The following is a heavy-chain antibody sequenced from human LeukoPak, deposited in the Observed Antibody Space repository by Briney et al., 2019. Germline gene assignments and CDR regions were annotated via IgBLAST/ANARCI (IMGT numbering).Heavy chain of an antibody. V-gene: IGHV4-30-2*01. D-gene: IGHD3-9*01. Sequence: SQTLSLTCAVSGGSISSGGYSWSWIRQPPGKGLEWIGYIYHSGSTYYNPSLKSRVTISVDRPKNQFSLKLSSVTTADTAVYYCARAAYYDILTVDAFDIWGQGTMVTVSS. CDR1: GGSISSGGYS. CDR3: ARAAYYDILTVDAFDI. J-gene: IGHJ3*02. CDR2: IYHSGST.